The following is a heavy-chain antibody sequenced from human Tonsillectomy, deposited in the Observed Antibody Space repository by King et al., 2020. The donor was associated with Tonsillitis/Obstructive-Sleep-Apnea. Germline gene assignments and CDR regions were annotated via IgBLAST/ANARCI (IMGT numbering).Heavy chain of an antibody. J-gene: IGHJ4*02. CDR2: IYWDDDQ. CDR3: AHRIPTTDCGTASCRTSFDY. V-gene: IGHV2-5*02. CDR1: VFSLSTTGVG. Sequence: TLKESGPTGVKPTQTLTLTCTFSVFSLSTTGVGVGWIRQPPGKALEWLALIYWDDDQRYSPSLRTRLTITKDTSTNQVVLTMTHMDPVDTATYYCAHRIPTTDCGTASCRTSFDYWGQGILVTVSS. D-gene: IGHD2-2*01.